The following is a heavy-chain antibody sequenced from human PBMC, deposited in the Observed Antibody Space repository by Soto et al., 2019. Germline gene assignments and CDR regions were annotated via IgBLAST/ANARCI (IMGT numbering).Heavy chain of an antibody. Sequence: GGSLRLSCAASGFTFSSYAMSWVRQAPGKGLEWVSAISGSGGSTYYADSVKGRFTISRDNSKNTLYLQMNSLRAEDTAVYYCAKVKFGVVKGGLDYWGQGTLVTVSS. V-gene: IGHV3-23*01. CDR2: ISGSGGST. CDR3: AKVKFGVVKGGLDY. J-gene: IGHJ4*02. D-gene: IGHD3-3*01. CDR1: GFTFSSYA.